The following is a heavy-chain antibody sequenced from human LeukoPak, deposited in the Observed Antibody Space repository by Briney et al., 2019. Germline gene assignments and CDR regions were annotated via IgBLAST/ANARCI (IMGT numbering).Heavy chain of an antibody. V-gene: IGHV4-61*02. J-gene: IGHJ4*02. D-gene: IGHD1-26*01. CDR1: GGSISSGSYY. CDR2: IYTSGST. Sequence: PSQTLSLTCTVSGGSISSGSYYWSWIRQPAGKGLEWIGRIYTSGSTNYNPSLKSRVTISVDTSKNQFSLKLSSVTAADTAVYYCARVLGATIGYWGRGTLVTVSS. CDR3: ARVLGATIGY.